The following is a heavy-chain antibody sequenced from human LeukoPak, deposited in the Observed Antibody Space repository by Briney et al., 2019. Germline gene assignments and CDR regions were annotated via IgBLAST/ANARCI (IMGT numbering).Heavy chain of an antibody. CDR1: GFTFSSHE. D-gene: IGHD5-18*01. Sequence: PGGSLRLSCAASGFTFSSHEMNWVRQAPGKGLEWVSYISSSGSSSIYYAASVKGRFTISRDNSKNTLYLQMNSLRPEDTAVYYCAKGYNYAYEYWGQGTLVTVSS. CDR3: AKGYNYAYEY. V-gene: IGHV3-48*03. CDR2: ISSSGSSSI. J-gene: IGHJ4*02.